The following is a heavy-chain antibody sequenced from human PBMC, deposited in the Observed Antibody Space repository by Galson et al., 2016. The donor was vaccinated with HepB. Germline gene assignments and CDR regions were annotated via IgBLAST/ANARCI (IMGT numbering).Heavy chain of an antibody. J-gene: IGHJ6*02. Sequence: SLRLSCAASGFAFSGSAMHWVRQAPGKGLEWVAAISYHGSDRYYADSVKGRVTISRDNSNHTRYLQMTSLSPEDTAVYYWAGDKSFYYYVMDVWGQGTTVTVS. CDR3: AGDKSFYYYVMDV. CDR2: ISYHGSDR. CDR1: GFAFSGSA. V-gene: IGHV3-30-3*01.